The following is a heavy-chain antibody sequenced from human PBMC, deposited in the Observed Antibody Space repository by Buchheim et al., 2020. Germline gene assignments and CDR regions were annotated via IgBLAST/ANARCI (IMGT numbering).Heavy chain of an antibody. Sequence: QVQLQESGPGLVKPSETLSLTCTVSGGSISGYYWSWIRQPPGKGLEWIGYISYSGSTNYNPSLKSRVTISLDTSKNQFSLKLSSVTAADTAVYYCARHDGGYWGQGTL. V-gene: IGHV4-59*08. CDR1: GGSISGYY. CDR3: ARHDGGY. J-gene: IGHJ4*02. CDR2: ISYSGST.